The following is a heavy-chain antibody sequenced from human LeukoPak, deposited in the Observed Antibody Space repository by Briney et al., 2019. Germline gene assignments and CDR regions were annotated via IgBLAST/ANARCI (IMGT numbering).Heavy chain of an antibody. CDR3: ARDPTAEGYSYGYYAY. Sequence: SSETLSLTCTVSGGSISSDNYFWGWLRQPPGKGLEWIVSIFYSGNTYYNATLKSRVTISVDTSKNQFSLKLSSVTAADTAVYYCARDPTAEGYSYGYYAYWGQGTLVTVSS. CDR1: GGSISSDNYF. V-gene: IGHV4-39*07. D-gene: IGHD5-18*01. CDR2: IFYSGNT. J-gene: IGHJ4*02.